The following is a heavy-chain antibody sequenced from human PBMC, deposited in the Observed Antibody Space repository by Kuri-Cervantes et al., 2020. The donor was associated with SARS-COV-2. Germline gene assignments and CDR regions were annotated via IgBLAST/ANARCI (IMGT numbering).Heavy chain of an antibody. Sequence: LRLSCAVSGGSISSGGYSWSWIRQPPGKGLEWIGYIYHSGSTYYNPSLKSRVTISVDRSKNQFSLKLSSVTAADTAVYYCARFEEFFDYWGQGTLVTVSS. D-gene: IGHD3-10*01. V-gene: IGHV4-30-2*01. CDR1: GGSISSGGYS. J-gene: IGHJ4*02. CDR2: IYHSGST. CDR3: ARFEEFFDY.